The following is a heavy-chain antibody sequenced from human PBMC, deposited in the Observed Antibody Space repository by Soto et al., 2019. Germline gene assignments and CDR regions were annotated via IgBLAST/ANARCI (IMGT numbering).Heavy chain of an antibody. CDR1: GYTFTSSG. D-gene: IGHD6-19*01. CDR2: LSTYNGDT. V-gene: IGHV1-18*01. J-gene: IGHJ4*02. CDR3: ARTVAGYFDS. Sequence: QVQLVQSGAEVKKPGASVKVSCKASGYTFTSSGISWVRQAPGQGPEWMGWLSTYNGDTNNAQKFQGRVTMTTDTSTSTAYMDLRSLRSDDRAVYYCARTVAGYFDSWGQGTLVTVSS.